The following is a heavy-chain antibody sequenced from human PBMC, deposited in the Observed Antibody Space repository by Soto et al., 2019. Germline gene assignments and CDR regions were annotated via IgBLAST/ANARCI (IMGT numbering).Heavy chain of an antibody. J-gene: IGHJ4*02. CDR3: AKGGWLDD. Sequence: LRLSCAVSGFTLSTNDMSWARQAPGKGLEWVSTVSVIGDNTHYADSVKGRFTISRDNSKSTLYLQMNSLRAEDTAVYYCAKGGWLDDWGQGTLVTVSS. V-gene: IGHV3-23*01. D-gene: IGHD6-19*01. CDR2: VSVIGDNT. CDR1: GFTLSTND.